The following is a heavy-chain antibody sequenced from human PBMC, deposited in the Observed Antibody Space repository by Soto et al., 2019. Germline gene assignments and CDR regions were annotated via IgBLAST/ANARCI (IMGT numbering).Heavy chain of an antibody. CDR3: ARVVSSSDQSGRYLFYP. J-gene: IGHJ5*02. CDR2: INAGNGNT. CDR1: GNTFTSYA. Sequence: ASGKVSCQAPGNTFTSYAMPWGLQAPGQRIEWMGWINAGNGNTKYSQKFQGRVTITRDTSASTAYMELSSLRSEYTAVYYCARVVSSSDQSGRYLFYPCGQGTPVTVSA. V-gene: IGHV1-3*01. D-gene: IGHD3-10*01.